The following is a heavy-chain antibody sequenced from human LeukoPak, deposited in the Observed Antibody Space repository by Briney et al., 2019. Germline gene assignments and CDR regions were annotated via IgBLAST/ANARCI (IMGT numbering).Heavy chain of an antibody. CDR3: ARGLPSYYYDSSGYRPIYFQH. D-gene: IGHD3-22*01. CDR2: IYYSGST. V-gene: IGHV4-59*08. J-gene: IGHJ1*01. CDR1: GGSISSYY. Sequence: SETLSLTCTVSGGSISSYYWSWIRQPPGKGLEWIGYIYYSGSTNYNPSLKSRVTISVDTSKNQFSLKLSSVTAADTAVYYCARGLPSYYYDSSGYRPIYFQHWGQGTLVTVSS.